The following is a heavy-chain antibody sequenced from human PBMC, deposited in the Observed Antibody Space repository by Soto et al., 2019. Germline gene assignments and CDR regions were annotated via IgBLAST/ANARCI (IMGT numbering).Heavy chain of an antibody. CDR2: IYPGDSDT. D-gene: IGHD3-22*01. V-gene: IGHV5-51*01. CDR1: GYSFTSYL. CDR3: ARLDDYYDSSGCLDP. Sequence: PGESLKISFKGSGYSFTSYLICWVRQMPVKGLEWMGIIYPGDSDTRYSPSFQGQVTISADKSISTAYLQWSSLKASDTAMYYCARLDDYYDSSGCLDPLGQGTPVTVSS. J-gene: IGHJ5*02.